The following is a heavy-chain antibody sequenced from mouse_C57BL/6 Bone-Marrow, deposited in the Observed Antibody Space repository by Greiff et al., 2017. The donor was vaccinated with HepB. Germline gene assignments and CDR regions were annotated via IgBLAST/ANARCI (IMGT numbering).Heavy chain of an antibody. CDR3: TNWVYYAMDY. V-gene: IGHV1-15*01. CDR2: IDPETGGT. D-gene: IGHD4-1*01. CDR1: GYTFTDYE. Sequence: QVQLQQSGAELVRPGASVTLSCKASGYTFTDYEMHWVKQTPVHGLEWIGAIDPETGGTAYNQKFKGKAILTADKSSSTAYMELRSLTSEDSAVFYCTNWVYYAMDYWGRGTSVTVSS. J-gene: IGHJ4*01.